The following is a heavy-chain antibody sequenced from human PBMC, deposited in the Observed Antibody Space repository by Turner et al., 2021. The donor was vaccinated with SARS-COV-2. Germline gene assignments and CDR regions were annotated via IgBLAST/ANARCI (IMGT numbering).Heavy chain of an antibody. J-gene: IGHJ4*02. CDR3: AIIGDSWPHDF. V-gene: IGHV4-59*01. CDR1: YIGSYF. D-gene: IGHD6-13*01. CDR2: IDHSGYT. Sequence: QVLLRESGPGLVRPSETLSLNCNVNYIGSYFWSWIRQRPGKTLEWIAYIDHSGYTSYNPSLKSRVTISIDTSQNQISLKLRSVTAADTAVYFCAIIGDSWPHDFWGPGTLVTVSS.